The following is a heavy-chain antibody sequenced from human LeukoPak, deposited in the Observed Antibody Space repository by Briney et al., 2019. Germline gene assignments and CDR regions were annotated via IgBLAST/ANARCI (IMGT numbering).Heavy chain of an antibody. Sequence: SETLSLTCAVYGGSFSGYYWSWIRQPPGRGLERIGEINHSGSTNYNPSLKSRVTISVDTSKNQFSLKLSSVTAADTAVYYCATHSSWYYYYYMDVWGKGTTVTVSS. CDR1: GGSFSGYY. J-gene: IGHJ6*03. V-gene: IGHV4-34*01. D-gene: IGHD6-13*01. CDR3: ATHSSWYYYYYMDV. CDR2: INHSGST.